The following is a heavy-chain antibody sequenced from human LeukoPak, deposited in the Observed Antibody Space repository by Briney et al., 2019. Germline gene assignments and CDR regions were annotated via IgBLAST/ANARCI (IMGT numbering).Heavy chain of an antibody. CDR3: AKDQPAAYFDY. Sequence: PGGSLRLSCAASGFTFGAYAMHWVRQSPGKGLEWAAFIRNDGSINYYADSVKGRFTISRDNSKNTVYLQMSSLRAEDTAVYYCAKDQPAAYFDYWGQGSLVTVSS. CDR1: GFTFGAYA. J-gene: IGHJ4*02. D-gene: IGHD2-2*01. CDR2: IRNDGSIN. V-gene: IGHV3-30*02.